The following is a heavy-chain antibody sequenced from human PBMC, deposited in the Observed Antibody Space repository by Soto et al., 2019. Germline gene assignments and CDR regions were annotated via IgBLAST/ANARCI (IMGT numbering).Heavy chain of an antibody. CDR1: GGSFSGYY. V-gene: IGHV4-34*01. CDR2: INHSGST. CDR3: ANLRYCSGGSCSHY. J-gene: IGHJ4*02. Sequence: QVQLQQWGAGLLKPSETLSLTCAVYGGSFSGYYWSWIRQPPGKGLEWIGEINHSGSTNYNPSLKSRVTISVDTSKHQFSLKLSSVTAADTAVYYCANLRYCSGGSCSHYWGQGTMVTVSS. D-gene: IGHD2-15*01.